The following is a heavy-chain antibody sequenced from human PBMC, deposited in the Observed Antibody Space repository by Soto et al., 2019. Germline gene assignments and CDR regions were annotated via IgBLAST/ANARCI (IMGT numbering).Heavy chain of an antibody. CDR1: GGSISSGGYS. CDR2: IYHSGST. J-gene: IGHJ4*02. Sequence: PSETLSLTCAVSGGSISSGGYSWSWTRQPPGKGLEWIGYIYHSGSTYYNPSPESRVTISVDRSKNQFSLKLSSVTAADTAVYYCVAGPIYFDYWGQGALVTVSS. V-gene: IGHV4-30-2*01. CDR3: VAGPIYFDY.